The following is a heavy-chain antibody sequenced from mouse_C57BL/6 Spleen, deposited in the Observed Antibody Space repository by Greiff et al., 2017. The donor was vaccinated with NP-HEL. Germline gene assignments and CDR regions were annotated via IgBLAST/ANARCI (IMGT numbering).Heavy chain of an antibody. CDR1: GYAFSSSW. CDR3: ARGKGKAHDGHWYFDV. D-gene: IGHD2-3*01. J-gene: IGHJ1*03. V-gene: IGHV1-82*01. CDR2: IYPGDGDT. Sequence: VKLVESGPELVKPGASVKISCKASGYAFSSSWMNWVKQRPGKGLEWIGRIYPGDGDTNYNGKFKGKATLTADKSSSTAYMQLSSLTSEDSAVYFCARGKGKAHDGHWYFDVWGTGTTVTVSS.